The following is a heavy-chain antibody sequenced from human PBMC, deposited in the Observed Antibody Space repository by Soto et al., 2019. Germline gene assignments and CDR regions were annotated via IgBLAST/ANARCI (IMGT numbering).Heavy chain of an antibody. CDR2: IYYSGST. J-gene: IGHJ4*02. CDR3: ARRNIVATFDYFDY. D-gene: IGHD5-12*01. CDR1: GGSISSSSYY. Sequence: SETLSLTCTVSGGSISSSSYYWGWIRQPPGKGLEWIGSIYYSGSTYYNPSLKSRVTISVDTSKNQFSLKLSSVTAADTAVYYCARRNIVATFDYFDYWGQGTLVTVSS. V-gene: IGHV4-39*01.